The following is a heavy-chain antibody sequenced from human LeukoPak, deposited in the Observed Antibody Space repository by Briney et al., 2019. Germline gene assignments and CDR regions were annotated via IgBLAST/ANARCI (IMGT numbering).Heavy chain of an antibody. CDR3: ASPRGSRRGQNWSDP. V-gene: IGHV4-34*01. CDR1: GGSFSGYY. CDR2: INHSGST. Sequence: SETLSLTCAVYGGSFSGYYWSWIRQPPGKGLEGIGEINHSGSTNYNPSLKSRVTISVDTSKNQFSLKLGSVTAADTAVYYCASPRGSRRGQNWSDPWGQGTLVTVSS. J-gene: IGHJ5*02. D-gene: IGHD2-15*01.